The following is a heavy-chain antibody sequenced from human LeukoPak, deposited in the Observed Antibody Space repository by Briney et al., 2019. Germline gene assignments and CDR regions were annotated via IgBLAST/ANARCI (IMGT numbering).Heavy chain of an antibody. Sequence: PGGSLRLSCAASGFTFGTYDMSWVRQPPGKGLEWVSTLACLDSSCTEYYSDSVKGRFSISRDKSRSTLYLQLNSLRVEDTAMYYGVRDSEGSFDSWGQGTLVTVSS. J-gene: IGHJ4*02. CDR2: CLDSSCTE. V-gene: IGHV3-23*01. CDR3: VRDSEGSFDS. D-gene: IGHD3/OR15-3a*01. CDR1: GFTFGTYD.